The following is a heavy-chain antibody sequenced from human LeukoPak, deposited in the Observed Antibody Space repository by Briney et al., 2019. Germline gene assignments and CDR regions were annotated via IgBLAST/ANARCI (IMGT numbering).Heavy chain of an antibody. CDR2: IIPIFGTA. V-gene: IGHV1-69*13. CDR1: GGTFSSYA. J-gene: IGHJ4*02. Sequence: SVEVSCKASGGTFSSYAISWVRQAPGQGLEWMGGIIPIFGTANYAQKFQGRVTITADESTSTAYMELSSLRSEDTAVYYCARGGPYDILTGYYDYWGQGTLVTVSS. CDR3: ARGGPYDILTGYYDY. D-gene: IGHD3-9*01.